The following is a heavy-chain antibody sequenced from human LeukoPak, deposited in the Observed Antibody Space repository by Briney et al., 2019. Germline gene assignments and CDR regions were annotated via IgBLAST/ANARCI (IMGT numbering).Heavy chain of an antibody. CDR1: GYSISSGYC. J-gene: IGHJ4*02. CDR3: ARVGYNYGYVDY. D-gene: IGHD5-18*01. CDR2: IFPSGST. Sequence: PSETLSLTCAVSGYSISSGYCWGWIRQPPGKGLEWIGRIFPSGSTYFNPSLQSRVTISVDTSNNQFSLKLSSVTAADTAVYYCARVGYNYGYVDYWGQRTLVTVSS. V-gene: IGHV4-38-2*01.